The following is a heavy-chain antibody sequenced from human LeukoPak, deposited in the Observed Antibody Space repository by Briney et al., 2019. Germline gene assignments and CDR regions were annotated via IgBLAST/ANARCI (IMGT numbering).Heavy chain of an antibody. CDR3: ARDLGYCSSTSCWDAFDI. V-gene: IGHV4-39*07. J-gene: IGHJ3*02. Sequence: SETLSLTCTVSGGSISSSGYYRGWIRQPPGMGLERIGSFSHNVGTYYNPSLKSRVTISVDTSKNQFSLKLSSVTAADTAVYYCARDLGYCSSTSCWDAFDIWGQGTMVTVSS. CDR1: GGSISSSGYY. CDR2: FSHNVGT. D-gene: IGHD2-2*01.